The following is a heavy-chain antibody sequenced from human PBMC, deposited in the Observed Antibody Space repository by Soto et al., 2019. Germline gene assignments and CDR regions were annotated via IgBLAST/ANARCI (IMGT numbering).Heavy chain of an antibody. CDR3: ARDLPACSGGSCYADFDY. CDR2: IWYDGSNK. J-gene: IGHJ4*02. CDR1: GFTFSSYG. D-gene: IGHD2-15*01. Sequence: QVQLVESGGGVVQPGRSLRLSCAASGFTFSSYGMHWVRQAPGKGLEWVAVIWYDGSNKYYADSVKGRFTISRDNSQNSRYLQMNSLRAEDKAVYYCARDLPACSGGSCYADFDYWGKGTLVIVSS. V-gene: IGHV3-33*01.